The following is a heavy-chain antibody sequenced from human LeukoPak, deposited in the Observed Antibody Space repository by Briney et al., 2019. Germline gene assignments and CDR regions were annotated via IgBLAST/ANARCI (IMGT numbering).Heavy chain of an antibody. CDR1: GTYISGLY. V-gene: IGHV4-59*11. D-gene: IGHD1-1*01. J-gene: IGHJ4*02. CDR3: ARDKSLRGNWYGNDY. Sequence: SETLSLTCTVSGTYISGLYWSWLRQPPGKGLEWIGYIYYSGSTKYNPSLKSRATISVDTSKNQFSLQLNSVAAADTAVYYCARDKSLRGNWYGNDYWGQGILVTVSS. CDR2: IYYSGST.